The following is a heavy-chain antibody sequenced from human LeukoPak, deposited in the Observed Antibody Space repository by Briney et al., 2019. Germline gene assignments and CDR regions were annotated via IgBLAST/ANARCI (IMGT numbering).Heavy chain of an antibody. V-gene: IGHV1-2*02. D-gene: IGHD2-21*02. CDR2: INPNSGGT. J-gene: IGHJ5*02. CDR1: GYTFTGYY. CDR3: ARDQSRYCGGDCYYLNWFDP. Sequence: GASVKVSFKASGYTFTGYYMHWVRQAPGQGLEWMGWINPNSGGTNYAQKFQGRVTMTRDPSISTAYMELSRLRSDDTAVYYCARDQSRYCGGDCYYLNWFDPWGQGTLVTVSS.